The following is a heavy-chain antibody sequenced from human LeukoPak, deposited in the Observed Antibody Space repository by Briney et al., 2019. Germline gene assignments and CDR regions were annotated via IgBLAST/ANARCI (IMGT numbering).Heavy chain of an antibody. J-gene: IGHJ3*02. D-gene: IGHD3-22*01. CDR1: GFTFSSYS. V-gene: IGHV3-21*01. Sequence: GGPLRLSCAASGFTFSSYSMNWVRQAPGKGLEWVSSISSSSSYIYYADSVKGRFTISRDNAKNSLYLQMNSLRAEDTAVYYCAREVYYYDSSGYPKHTPAFDIWGQGTMVTVSS. CDR2: ISSSSSYI. CDR3: AREVYYYDSSGYPKHTPAFDI.